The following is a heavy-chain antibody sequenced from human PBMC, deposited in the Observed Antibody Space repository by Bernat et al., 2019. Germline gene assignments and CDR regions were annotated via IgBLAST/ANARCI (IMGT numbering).Heavy chain of an antibody. CDR2: INPSGGRT. J-gene: IGHJ3*02. CDR1: GYTFTSYY. Sequence: QVQLVQSGAEVKKPGASVKVSCKASGYTFTSYYMHWVRQAPGQGLEWMGIINPSGGRTSYAQKFQGRVTMTRDTSTSTVYMELSSLRSEDTAVYYCARGMVQGVNAAPLAFDIWGQGTMVTVSS. V-gene: IGHV1-46*01. D-gene: IGHD3-10*01. CDR3: ARGMVQGVNAAPLAFDI.